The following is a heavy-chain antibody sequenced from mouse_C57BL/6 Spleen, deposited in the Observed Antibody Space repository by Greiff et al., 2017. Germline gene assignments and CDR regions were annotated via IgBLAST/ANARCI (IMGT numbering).Heavy chain of an antibody. J-gene: IGHJ1*03. CDR2: IIPSNGGT. D-gene: IGHD2-3*01. CDR3: ARSLYDGCWYFDV. CDR1: GYTFTSYW. Sequence: QVQLQQPGTELVKPGASVKLSCKASGYTFTSYWMHWVKQRPGQGLEWIGNIIPSNGGTNYNEKFKSKATLTVDKSSSTAYMQLSSLTSEDSAVYYCARSLYDGCWYFDVWGTGTTVTVSS. V-gene: IGHV1-53*01.